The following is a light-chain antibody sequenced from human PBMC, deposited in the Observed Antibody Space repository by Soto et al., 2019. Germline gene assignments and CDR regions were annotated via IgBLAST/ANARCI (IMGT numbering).Light chain of an antibody. CDR3: QQYGSSGT. V-gene: IGKV3-20*01. CDR2: AAS. CDR1: QSFSGH. J-gene: IGKJ1*01. Sequence: EIVLTQSPDTLSLSPGERATLSCRASQSFSGHLAWYQQKPGQAPRLLIYAASYRATGIPDRFSGSGSGTDFTLTISRLEPEDFAVYYCQQYGSSGTFGQGTKVDI.